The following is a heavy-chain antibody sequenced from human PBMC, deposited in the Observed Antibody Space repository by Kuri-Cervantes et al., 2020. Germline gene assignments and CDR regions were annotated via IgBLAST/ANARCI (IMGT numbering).Heavy chain of an antibody. CDR3: ARVSCLKGRAFDI. Sequence: GESLKISCAASGFTFSSYTMNWVRQAPGKGLEWVSYISSSSSTIYYADSVKGRFTISRDNAKNSLYLQMNSLRAEDTAVYYCARVSCLKGRAFDIWGQGTMVTVSS. CDR1: GFTFSSYT. V-gene: IGHV3-48*04. CDR2: ISSSSSTI. J-gene: IGHJ3*02.